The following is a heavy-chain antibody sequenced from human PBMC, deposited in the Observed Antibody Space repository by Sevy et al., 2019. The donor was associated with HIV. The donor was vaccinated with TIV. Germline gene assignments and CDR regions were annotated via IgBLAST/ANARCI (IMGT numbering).Heavy chain of an antibody. CDR1: GYTFTSNA. J-gene: IGHJ6*02. V-gene: IGHV1-3*04. CDR2: INTGNGNT. Sequence: ASVKVSCKASGYTFTSNAMVWVRQAPGQWLEWMGWINTGNGNTTFSQKFQGRVTITRDTSASTAYMELSSLRSEDTAVYYCARDRQRLWLVRYYYYGMDVWGQGTTVTVSS. CDR3: ARDRQRLWLVRYYYYGMDV. D-gene: IGHD6-19*01.